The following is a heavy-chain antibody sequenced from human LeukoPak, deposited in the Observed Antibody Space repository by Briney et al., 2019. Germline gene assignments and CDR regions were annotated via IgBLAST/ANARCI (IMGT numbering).Heavy chain of an antibody. CDR3: ARVPPRSGMDV. CDR2: ISGSGGST. CDR1: GFTFSSYA. V-gene: IGHV3-23*01. J-gene: IGHJ6*02. Sequence: GGSLRLSCAASGFTFSSYAMSWVRQAPGKGLEWVSAISGSGGSTYYADSVKGRVTISRDNAKNSLYLQMNSLRAEDTAVYYCARVPPRSGMDVWGQGTTVTVSS.